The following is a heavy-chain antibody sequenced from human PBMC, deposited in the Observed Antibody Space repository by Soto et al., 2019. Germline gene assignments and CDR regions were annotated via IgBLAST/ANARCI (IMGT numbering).Heavy chain of an antibody. CDR3: TRDPDYNGNSKSFNV. CDR2: IYPYDSNT. Sequence: GESLKISCKDSGYSFTSYWIAWVRQTPGKGLEWMGIIYPYDSNTRYSPSFQGQVTISADKSVSTAYLQWSSLKASDTAMYFCTRDPDYNGNSKSFNVWGQGKMVTVSS. D-gene: IGHD4-4*01. V-gene: IGHV5-51*01. CDR1: GYSFTSYW. J-gene: IGHJ3*01.